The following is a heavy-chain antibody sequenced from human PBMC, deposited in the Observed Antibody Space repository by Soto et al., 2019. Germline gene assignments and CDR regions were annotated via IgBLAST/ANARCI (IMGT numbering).Heavy chain of an antibody. CDR3: ANAPYSGSYYGYFDY. CDR2: ISYDGSNK. V-gene: IGHV3-30*18. CDR1: GFTCSRDG. J-gene: IGHJ4*02. D-gene: IGHD1-26*01. Sequence: PGGSLRLSCAASGFTCSRDGMHWVRQAPGKGLEWVAVISYDGSNKYYADSVKGRFTISRDNSKNTLYLQMNSLRAEDTAVYYCANAPYSGSYYGYFDYWGQGTLVTVSS.